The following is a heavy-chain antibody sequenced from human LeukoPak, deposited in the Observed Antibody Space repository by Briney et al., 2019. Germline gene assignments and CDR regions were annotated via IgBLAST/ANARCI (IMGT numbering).Heavy chain of an antibody. Sequence: SETLSLTCTVSGGSISSYYWSWIRQPPGKGLEWIGYIYYSGSTNYNPSLKSRVTISVDTSKNRFSLKLSSVTAADTAVYYCARAISIAIFGVVTPWYFDYWGQGTLVTVSS. CDR1: GGSISSYY. CDR3: ARAISIAIFGVVTPWYFDY. V-gene: IGHV4-59*01. CDR2: IYYSGST. J-gene: IGHJ4*02. D-gene: IGHD3-3*01.